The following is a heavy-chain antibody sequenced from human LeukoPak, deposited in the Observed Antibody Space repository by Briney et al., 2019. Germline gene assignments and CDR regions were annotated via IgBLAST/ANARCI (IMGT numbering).Heavy chain of an antibody. V-gene: IGHV5-51*01. CDR1: GFRFTSFW. J-gene: IGHJ1*01. CDR3: ARSAADRSTSLYFQH. D-gene: IGHD2/OR15-2a*01. CDR2: IYPGDSDT. Sequence: GESLKISVKGSGFRFTSFWIGWVRQMPGKDLEWMGIIYPGDSDTRYSPSFQGQVTISADRSTSTAYLQWSRLKASDTAIYYCARSAADRSTSLYFQHWGQGTLVTVSS.